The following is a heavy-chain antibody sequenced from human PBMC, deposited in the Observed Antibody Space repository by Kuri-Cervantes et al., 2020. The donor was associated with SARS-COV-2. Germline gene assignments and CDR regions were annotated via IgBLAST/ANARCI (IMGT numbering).Heavy chain of an antibody. V-gene: IGHV1-69*13. CDR2: IIPIFGTA. CDR3: ARGYGSGSEPVISDY. J-gene: IGHJ4*02. Sequence: SVKVSCKASGGTFSSYAISWVRQAPGQGLEWMGGIIPIFGTANYAQKFQGRVTITADESTSTAYMELSSLRSEDTAVYYCARGYGSGSEPVISDYWGQGTLVTVSS. D-gene: IGHD3-10*01. CDR1: GGTFSSYA.